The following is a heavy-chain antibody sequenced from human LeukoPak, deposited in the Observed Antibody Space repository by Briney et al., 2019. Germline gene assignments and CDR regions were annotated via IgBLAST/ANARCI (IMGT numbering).Heavy chain of an antibody. CDR1: GYTFTGYY. D-gene: IGHD3-22*01. Sequence: ASVKVSCKASGYTFTGYYMHWVRQAPGQGLEWMGWINPNSGGTNYAQKFQGSVTMTRDTSISTAYMELSRLRSDDTAVYYCARDQGYYDSSGFGYYYYMDVWGKGTTVTVSS. V-gene: IGHV1-2*02. CDR2: INPNSGGT. CDR3: ARDQGYYDSSGFGYYYYMDV. J-gene: IGHJ6*03.